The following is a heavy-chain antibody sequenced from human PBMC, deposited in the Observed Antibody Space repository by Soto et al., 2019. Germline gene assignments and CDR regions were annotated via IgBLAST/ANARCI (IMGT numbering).Heavy chain of an antibody. D-gene: IGHD3-22*01. J-gene: IGHJ4*02. CDR1: GYTFTSYY. CDR3: ARVWNYYDSRGHFAY. Sequence: QVQLVQSGAEVKKPGASVKVSCKASGYTFTSYYMHWVRQAPGQGLEWMGWINPNSGDTNYALNFQGRVTMTRDTSISTAHMELSRLRSDETAVYYCARVWNYYDSRGHFAYWGQGTLVTVSS. V-gene: IGHV1-2*02. CDR2: INPNSGDT.